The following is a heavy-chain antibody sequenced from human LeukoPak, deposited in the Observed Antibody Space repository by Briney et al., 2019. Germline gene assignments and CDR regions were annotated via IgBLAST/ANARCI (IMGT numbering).Heavy chain of an antibody. CDR3: ARCISMLRGVSA. V-gene: IGHV3-7*04. D-gene: IGHD3-10*01. J-gene: IGHJ4*02. Sequence: GGSLRLSCAASGFTFSSYWMSWVRQAPGKGLEWVANINQDESERYYVASVKGRFTISRDNAKDSLYLQMNSLRAEDTAVYFCARCISMLRGVSAWGRGTLVTVSS. CDR2: INQDESER. CDR1: GFTFSSYW.